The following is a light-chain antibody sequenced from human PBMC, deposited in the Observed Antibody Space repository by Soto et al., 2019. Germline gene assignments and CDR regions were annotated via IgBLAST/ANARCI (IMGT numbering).Light chain of an antibody. J-gene: IGLJ3*02. CDR2: EVT. V-gene: IGLV2-8*01. Sequence: QSVLTQPPSASRSPGQSVTISCTGTSSDVGGYNSVSWYQQYPGRAPKLMLYEVTKRPSGVPDRFSGSKSGNTASLTVSGLQAEYEADYYCSSSAASNNFYFVFGGGTK. CDR3: SSSAASNNFYFV. CDR1: SSDVGGYNS.